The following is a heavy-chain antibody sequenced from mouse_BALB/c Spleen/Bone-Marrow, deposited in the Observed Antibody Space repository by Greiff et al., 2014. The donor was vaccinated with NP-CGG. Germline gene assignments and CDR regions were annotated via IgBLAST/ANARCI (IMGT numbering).Heavy chain of an antibody. J-gene: IGHJ2*01. CDR3: ARRVTTANY. CDR2: ILPGSGST. Sequence: QVQLQQSGAELMKPGASVKISCKATGYTFSSYWIEWVKQRPGHGLEWIGEILPGSGSTNYNEKFKGKATFTADTSSNTAYMQLSNLTSEDPAVYYCARRVTTANYWGQGTTLTVSS. CDR1: GYTFSSYW. V-gene: IGHV1-9*01. D-gene: IGHD1-2*01.